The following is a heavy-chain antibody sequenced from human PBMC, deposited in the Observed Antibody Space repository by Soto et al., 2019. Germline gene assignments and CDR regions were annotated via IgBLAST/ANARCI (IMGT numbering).Heavy chain of an antibody. CDR2: IIPILGIA. CDR1: GGTFSSYT. Sequence: GASLKVSRKASGGTFSSYTISWVRQAPGQGLEWMGRIIPILGIANYAQKFQGRVTITADKSTSTAYMELSSLRSEDTAVYYCASAITMVRGVISAFDIWGQGTMVTVSS. CDR3: ASAITMVRGVISAFDI. V-gene: IGHV1-69*02. D-gene: IGHD3-10*01. J-gene: IGHJ3*02.